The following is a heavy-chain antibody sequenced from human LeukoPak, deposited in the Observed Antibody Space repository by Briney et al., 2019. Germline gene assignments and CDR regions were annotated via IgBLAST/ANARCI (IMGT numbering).Heavy chain of an antibody. V-gene: IGHV1-2*02. CDR1: GYTFTGHY. Sequence: ASVKVSCKASGYTFTGHYIHWMRQAPGQGLEWMGWINPNGGATRFAQKFQGRVTMTRDTSISTAYMELSRLRSDDTAVYYCARALPPYDYVWGSYRLENNWFDPWGQGTLVTVSS. D-gene: IGHD3-16*02. CDR3: ARALPPYDYVWGSYRLENNWFDP. J-gene: IGHJ5*02. CDR2: INPNGGAT.